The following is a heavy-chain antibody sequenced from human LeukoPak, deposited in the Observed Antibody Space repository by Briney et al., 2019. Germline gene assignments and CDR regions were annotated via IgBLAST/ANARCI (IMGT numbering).Heavy chain of an antibody. D-gene: IGHD3-22*01. Sequence: GGSLRLSCAVSGITLSNYGMSWVRQTPRKELEWVAGISGSGGSTSYADSVKGRFTISRDNPKNTLYLQMNSLRAEDTAVYFCAKRGVVIRVILVGFHKEAYYFDSWGQGALVTVSS. J-gene: IGHJ4*02. V-gene: IGHV3-23*01. CDR1: GITLSNYG. CDR3: AKRGVVIRVILVGFHKEAYYFDS. CDR2: ISGSGGST.